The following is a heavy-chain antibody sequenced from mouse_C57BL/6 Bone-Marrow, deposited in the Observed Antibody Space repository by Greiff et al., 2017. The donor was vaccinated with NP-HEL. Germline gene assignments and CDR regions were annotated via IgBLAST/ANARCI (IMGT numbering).Heavy chain of an antibody. V-gene: IGHV14-4*01. CDR2: IDPENGDT. CDR1: GFNIKDDY. CDR3: TLLHAVNFDY. J-gene: IGHJ2*01. D-gene: IGHD1-1*01. Sequence: EVQVVESGAELVRPGASVKLSCTASGFNIKDDYMHWVKQRPEQGLEWIGWIDPENGDTEYASKFQGKATITADTSSNTAYLQLSSLTSEDTAVYYCTLLHAVNFDYWGQGTTLTVSS.